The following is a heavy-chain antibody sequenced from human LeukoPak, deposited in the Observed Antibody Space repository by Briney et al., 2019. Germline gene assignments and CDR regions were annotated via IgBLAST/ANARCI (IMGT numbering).Heavy chain of an antibody. Sequence: GGSLRLSCAASGCTFSSYSMNWVRQAPGKGLVWVSRIDTDGSSTSYADSVKGRFTISRDNAKNTPYLQMNSLRAEDTAVYYCAREDGDFWSGYGYYYYYMDVWGKGTTVTVSS. CDR3: AREDGDFWSGYGYYYYYMDV. D-gene: IGHD3-3*01. CDR2: IDTDGSST. V-gene: IGHV3-74*01. J-gene: IGHJ6*03. CDR1: GCTFSSYS.